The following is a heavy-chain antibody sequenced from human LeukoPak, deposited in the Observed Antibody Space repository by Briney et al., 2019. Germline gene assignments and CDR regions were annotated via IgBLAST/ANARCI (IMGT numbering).Heavy chain of an antibody. D-gene: IGHD6-19*01. J-gene: IGHJ4*02. CDR3: ATGTASSGWEFEY. CDR1: GYRFSNYW. Sequence: GESLKISCKGSGYRFSNYWIGWVRQMPGKGLEWMGIIYPGDSDTRYSPSFQGQVTISADKSISTAYLQWSSLKASDTAMYYCATGTASSGWEFEYWGQGTLVTVSS. CDR2: IYPGDSDT. V-gene: IGHV5-51*01.